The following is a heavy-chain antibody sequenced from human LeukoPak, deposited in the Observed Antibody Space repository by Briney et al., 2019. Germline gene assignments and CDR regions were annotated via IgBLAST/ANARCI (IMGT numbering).Heavy chain of an antibody. CDR3: ARGIQLWSDY. CDR2: IYENGGTT. Sequence: AGGSLRLSCVGSGFTFRSHAMSWVRQAPEKGLEFVSGIYENGGTTYYADSVKGRFTISRDNSKNTLFLQTNGLRAEDTAVYYCARGIQLWSDYWGQGTLVTVSS. J-gene: IGHJ4*02. V-gene: IGHV3-23*01. CDR1: GFTFRSHA. D-gene: IGHD5-18*01.